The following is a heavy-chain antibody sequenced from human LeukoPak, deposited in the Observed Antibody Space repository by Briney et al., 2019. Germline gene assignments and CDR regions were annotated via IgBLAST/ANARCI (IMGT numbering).Heavy chain of an antibody. V-gene: IGHV4-59*08. CDR1: GGSLSTYY. J-gene: IGHJ4*02. Sequence: PSETLSLTCTVSGGSLSTYYWSWIRQPPGKGLEWIGYIYYSGTTNYNPSLKSRVTISVDTSKNQFSLRLSSVTAADTAVYYCARHGLVAASSFDYWGQGILVTVSS. CDR2: IYYSGTT. CDR3: ARHGLVAASSFDY. D-gene: IGHD2-15*01.